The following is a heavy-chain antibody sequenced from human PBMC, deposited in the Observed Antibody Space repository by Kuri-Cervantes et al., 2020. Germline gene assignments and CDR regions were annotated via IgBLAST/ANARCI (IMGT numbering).Heavy chain of an antibody. J-gene: IGHJ6*03. CDR1: GFSFSSFG. CDR2: IRYDGSNK. Sequence: GESLKISCAASGFSFSSFGMHWVRQAPGKGLEWVAFIRYDGSNKYYAESVKGRFTISRDNSKSTLYLQMNSLRAEDTSVYYCAREEAVADLPFYYYYYYMDVWGKGTTVTVSS. CDR3: AREEAVADLPFYYYYYYMDV. V-gene: IGHV3-30*02. D-gene: IGHD6-19*01.